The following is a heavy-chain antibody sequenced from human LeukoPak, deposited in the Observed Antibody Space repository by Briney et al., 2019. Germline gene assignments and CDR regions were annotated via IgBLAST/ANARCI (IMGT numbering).Heavy chain of an antibody. CDR3: ARDFDAVLGDYDILTGYTDYYYMDV. Sequence: ASVKVSCKASGYTFTSYGISWVRQAPGQGLEWMGWISAYNGNTNYAQKLQGRVTMTTDTSTSTAYMELRSLRSDDTAVYYCARDFDAVLGDYDILTGYTDYYYMDVWGKGTTVTISS. V-gene: IGHV1-18*01. CDR2: ISAYNGNT. J-gene: IGHJ6*03. CDR1: GYTFTSYG. D-gene: IGHD3-9*01.